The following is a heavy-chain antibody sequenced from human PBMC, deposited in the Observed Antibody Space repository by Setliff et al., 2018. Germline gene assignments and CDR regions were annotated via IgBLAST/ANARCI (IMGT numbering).Heavy chain of an antibody. D-gene: IGHD3-10*02. V-gene: IGHV4-39*01. J-gene: IGHJ4*02. CDR3: ARLGVVTDVFGTFDY. Sequence: PSETLSLTCTVSGGSISSSSYYWGWIRQPPGKGLEWIGSIYYSGSTYYNPSLKSRVTISVDTSKNQFSLKLSSVTAAVTAGYYCARLGVVTDVFGTFDYWGQGTLVTVSS. CDR2: IYYSGST. CDR1: GGSISSSSYY.